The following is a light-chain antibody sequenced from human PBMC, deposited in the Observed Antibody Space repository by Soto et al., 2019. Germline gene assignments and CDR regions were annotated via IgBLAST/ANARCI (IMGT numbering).Light chain of an antibody. CDR1: QSISSW. CDR2: DAS. J-gene: IGKJ1*01. V-gene: IGKV1-5*01. CDR3: QQYNSYSPTLT. Sequence: DIQMTQSPSTLSASVGDRVTITCRASQSISSWLAWYQQKPGKAPQLLIYDASSLESGVPSRFSGSGSGTEFPLTISSLQPDDFATYYCQQYNSYSPTLTCGQGTKVEIK.